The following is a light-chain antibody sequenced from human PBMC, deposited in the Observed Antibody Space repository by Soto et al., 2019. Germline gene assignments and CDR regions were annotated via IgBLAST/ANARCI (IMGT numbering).Light chain of an antibody. J-gene: IGKJ1*01. CDR3: QQSYSTPPT. V-gene: IGKV1-39*01. Sequence: DVQMTQSPASLSASXXDRVXITCQASQSISTYLNWLQQKPGRAPEXXIYGTSSLQSGVPVRFSGSGSGTDFTLTISSLQPEDFATYYCQQSYSTPPTFGQGTKVDIK. CDR1: QSISTY. CDR2: GTS.